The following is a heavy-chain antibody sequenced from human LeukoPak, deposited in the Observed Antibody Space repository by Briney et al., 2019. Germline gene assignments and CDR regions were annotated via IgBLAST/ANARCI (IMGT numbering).Heavy chain of an antibody. V-gene: IGHV1-46*01. CDR2: INPRGGST. J-gene: IGHJ4*02. D-gene: IGHD5-18*01. CDR3: ARDSGFSYGYVDY. CDR1: VYTFTTHY. Sequence: ASVKVSCKSSVYTFTTHYLHWVRQAPGQQLDWMGIINPRGGSTSYPQNFQGRVTVTRDTSTSTVYMEVSSLTSEDTAVYYCARDSGFSYGYVDYWGQGTLVTVSS.